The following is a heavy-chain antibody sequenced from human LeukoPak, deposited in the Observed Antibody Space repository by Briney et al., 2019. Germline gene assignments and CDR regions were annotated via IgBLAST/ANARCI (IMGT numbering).Heavy chain of an antibody. Sequence: SETLSLTCTVSGGSISSYCWSWIRQPPGKGLEWIGEINHSGSTNYNPSLKTRVTISLDRSKDQFSLKLTSVTAADTAVYYCTRGKPETVFDSWGRGTLVTVSS. D-gene: IGHD5-24*01. J-gene: IGHJ4*01. CDR2: INHSGST. CDR3: TRGKPETVFDS. CDR1: GGSISSYC. V-gene: IGHV4-34*01.